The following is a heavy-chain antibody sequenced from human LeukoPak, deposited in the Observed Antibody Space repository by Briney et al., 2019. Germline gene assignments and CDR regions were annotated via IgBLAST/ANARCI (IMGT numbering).Heavy chain of an antibody. J-gene: IGHJ4*02. CDR3: ARVQRGIAVALDY. V-gene: IGHV3-7*04. Sequence: TGGSLRLSCAAAGFTFSRYWMSWVRQATGKGLECVAKIKEDGSEKHYVDSVKGRFTISRDNAKNSPYLQMNSLRAEDTAVYYCARVQRGIAVALDYWGQGTLATVSS. D-gene: IGHD6-19*01. CDR1: GFTFSRYW. CDR2: IKEDGSEK.